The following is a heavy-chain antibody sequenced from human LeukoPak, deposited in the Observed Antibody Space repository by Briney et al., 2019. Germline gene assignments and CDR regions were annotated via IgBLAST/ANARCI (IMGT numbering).Heavy chain of an antibody. V-gene: IGHV1-46*01. CDR1: GYTFTIYY. Sequence: ASVKVSCKASGYTFTIYYMHWVRQAPGQGLEWMGIINPSGGSTSYAQKFQGRVTMTRDTTTSTVYMELSSLRSEDTAVYYCARRGYSYGNLDYWGQGTLVTVSS. CDR2: INPSGGST. D-gene: IGHD5-18*01. CDR3: ARRGYSYGNLDY. J-gene: IGHJ4*02.